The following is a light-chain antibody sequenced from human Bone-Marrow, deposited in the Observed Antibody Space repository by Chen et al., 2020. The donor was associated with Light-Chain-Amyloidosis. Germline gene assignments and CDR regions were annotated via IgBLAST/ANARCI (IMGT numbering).Light chain of an antibody. CDR1: SSDVGVYNL. CDR2: EVT. V-gene: IGLV2-23*02. Sequence: QSALTQPASVSGSPGQSITVNCAGTSSDVGVYNLVSWYQQHPGKAPKLMIYEVTKRPSGVSTRFSGSKSGNTASLTISGLQAEDEADYYCCSYQGCCNPYVFGTGTKVTVL. J-gene: IGLJ1*01. CDR3: CSYQGCCNPYV.